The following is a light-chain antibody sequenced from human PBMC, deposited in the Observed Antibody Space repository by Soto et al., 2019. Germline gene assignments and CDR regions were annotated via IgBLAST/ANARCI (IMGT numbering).Light chain of an antibody. CDR1: SSDVGGYNY. Sequence: QSVLTQPASVSGSPGQSITISCTGTSSDVGGYNYVSWYQQHPGKAPKLMIYDVSNRPSGVSNRFSGSKSGNTASLTISGLQAEDEADYYCSSHTSSSTPYVFGTGTKATGL. V-gene: IGLV2-14*01. CDR3: SSHTSSSTPYV. CDR2: DVS. J-gene: IGLJ1*01.